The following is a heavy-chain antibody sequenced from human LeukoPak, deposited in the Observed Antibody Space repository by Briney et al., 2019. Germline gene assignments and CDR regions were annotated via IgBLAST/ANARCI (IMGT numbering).Heavy chain of an antibody. J-gene: IGHJ4*02. Sequence: PGGSLRLSCAASGFTFSSYWMSWVRQAPGKGLEWVANIKQDGSEKYYVDSVKGRFTISRDNAKNSLYLQMNSLRAEDTAVYYCARGEFYWEYYFDYWGQGTLVTVSS. V-gene: IGHV3-7*01. CDR2: IKQDGSEK. CDR3: ARGEFYWEYYFDY. CDR1: GFTFSSYW. D-gene: IGHD1-26*01.